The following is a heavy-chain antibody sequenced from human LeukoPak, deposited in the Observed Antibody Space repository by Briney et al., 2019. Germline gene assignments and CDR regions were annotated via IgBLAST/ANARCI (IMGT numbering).Heavy chain of an antibody. J-gene: IGHJ6*02. Sequence: PGGSLRLSCAASGFTFSSYAMSWVRQAPGKGLEWVSAISGSGGSTYYADSVKGRFTISRDNATLYLQTISLRAEDTAVYYCARGNYYGMDVWGQGTTVTVSS. CDR2: ISGSGGST. CDR3: ARGNYYGMDV. CDR1: GFTFSSYA. V-gene: IGHV3-23*01.